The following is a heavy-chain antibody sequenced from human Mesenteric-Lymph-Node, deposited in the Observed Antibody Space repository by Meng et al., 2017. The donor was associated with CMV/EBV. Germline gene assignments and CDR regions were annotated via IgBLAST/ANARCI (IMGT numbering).Heavy chain of an antibody. Sequence: CAVYGGSFSGYYWSWIRQPPGKGLEWIGEINHSGSTNYNPSLKGRVTISVDTSKNQFSLKLSSVTAADTAVYYCARGGGGYGDYSDYWGQGTLVTVSS. CDR3: ARGGGGYGDYSDY. CDR2: INHSGST. J-gene: IGHJ4*02. CDR1: GGSFSGYY. D-gene: IGHD4-17*01. V-gene: IGHV4-34*01.